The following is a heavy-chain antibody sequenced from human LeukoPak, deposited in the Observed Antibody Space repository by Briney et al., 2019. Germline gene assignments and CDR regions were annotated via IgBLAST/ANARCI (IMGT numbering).Heavy chain of an antibody. Sequence: PSETLSLTCTVSGGSISSYYWSWIRQPPGKGLEWIGYIYYSGSTNYNPSLKSRVTISVATSKNQFSLELSSVTAADTAVYYCARVRAGGEMATIRDYYFDYWGQGTLVTVSS. CDR3: ARVRAGGEMATIRDYYFDY. CDR1: GGSISSYY. CDR2: IYYSGST. J-gene: IGHJ4*02. V-gene: IGHV4-59*01. D-gene: IGHD5-24*01.